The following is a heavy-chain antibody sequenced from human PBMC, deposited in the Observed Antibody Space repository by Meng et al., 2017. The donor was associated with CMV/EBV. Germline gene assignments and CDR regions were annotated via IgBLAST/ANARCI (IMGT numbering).Heavy chain of an antibody. CDR1: GFTFSSYW. CDR2: IKQDGSEK. CDR3: AGDLGYCSSTSCRTYYYYGMDV. Sequence: GGSLRLSCAASGFTFSSYWMSWVRQAPGKGLEWVANIKQDGSEKYYVDSVKGRFTISRDNAKNSLYLQMNSLRAEDTAVYYCAGDLGYCSSTSCRTYYYYGMDVWGQGTTVTVSS. J-gene: IGHJ6*02. D-gene: IGHD2-2*01. V-gene: IGHV3-7*01.